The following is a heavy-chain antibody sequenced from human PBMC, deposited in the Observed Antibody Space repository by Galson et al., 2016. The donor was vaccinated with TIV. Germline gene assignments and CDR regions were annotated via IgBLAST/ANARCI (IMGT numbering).Heavy chain of an antibody. Sequence: QSGAEVKKAGESLKISCKGSGYNFASYWIGWVRQMPGKGLEWLGVTYPGNSETRYSPSFHGQVTNSADKTIGTAFLQWGSLKASDTAVYYCARHSASAFPSHFDVWGQGTLVTVSS. V-gene: IGHV5-51*01. CDR3: ARHSASAFPSHFDV. J-gene: IGHJ4*02. CDR2: TYPGNSET. D-gene: IGHD6-25*01. CDR1: GYNFASYW.